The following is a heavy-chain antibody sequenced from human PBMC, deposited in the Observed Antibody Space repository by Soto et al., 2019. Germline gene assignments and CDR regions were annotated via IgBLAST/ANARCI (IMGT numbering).Heavy chain of an antibody. CDR3: TTALGCRSTSCTLDY. CDR2: IIPVSGAA. Sequence: QVQLVQSGAEVKKPGSSVKVSCKASGGTFGSYAFSWVRQAPGQGLEWMGGIIPVSGAAHYVQKFQGRVTITADESTSTAYMELSSLSSQYTAVSYCTTALGCRSTSCTLDYWGQGTRVIVSS. V-gene: IGHV1-69*01. J-gene: IGHJ4*02. CDR1: GGTFGSYA. D-gene: IGHD2-2*01.